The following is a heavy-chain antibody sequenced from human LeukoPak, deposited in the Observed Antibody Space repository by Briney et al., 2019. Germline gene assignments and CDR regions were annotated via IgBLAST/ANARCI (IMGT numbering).Heavy chain of an antibody. D-gene: IGHD6-19*01. V-gene: IGHV3-30*04. CDR2: ISYDGSNK. Sequence: GGSLRLSCAASGFTFSSYAMHWVRQAPGKGLEWVAVISYDGSNKYYAGSVKGRFTISRDNSKNTLYLQMNSLRAEDTAVYYCARDQGGGIYSSGCVDYWGQGTLVTVSS. CDR3: ARDQGGGIYSSGCVDY. J-gene: IGHJ4*02. CDR1: GFTFSSYA.